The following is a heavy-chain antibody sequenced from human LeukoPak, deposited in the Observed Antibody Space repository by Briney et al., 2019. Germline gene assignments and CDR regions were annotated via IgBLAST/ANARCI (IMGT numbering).Heavy chain of an antibody. D-gene: IGHD3-22*01. CDR1: GGSISSSSYY. CDR2: IYYSGST. V-gene: IGHV4-31*03. J-gene: IGHJ5*02. Sequence: PSETLSLTCTVSGGSISSSSYYWGWIRQPPGKGLEWIGYIYYSGSTYYNPSLKSRVTISVDTSKNQFSLKLSSVTAADTAVYYCARGGVHYYDSLNWFDPWGQGTLVTVSS. CDR3: ARGGVHYYDSLNWFDP.